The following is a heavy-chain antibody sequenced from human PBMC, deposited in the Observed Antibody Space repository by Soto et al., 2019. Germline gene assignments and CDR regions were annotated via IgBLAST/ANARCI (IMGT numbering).Heavy chain of an antibody. D-gene: IGHD3-22*01. CDR1: GFTFRSYA. Sequence: QVHLVESGGGVVKPGRSLRLSCAASGFTFRSYAMHWVRQAPGKGLEWVALISHDGSNDYYADSVKGRFTISRDNSKNVVYLQMDSLRVDDTAVYYCARDRSMVVVVPGYWGQGTLVTVSS. J-gene: IGHJ4*02. V-gene: IGHV3-30-3*01. CDR3: ARDRSMVVVVPGY. CDR2: ISHDGSND.